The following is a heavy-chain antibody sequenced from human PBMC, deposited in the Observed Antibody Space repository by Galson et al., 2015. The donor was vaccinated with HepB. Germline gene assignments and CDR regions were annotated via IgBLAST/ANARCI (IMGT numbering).Heavy chain of an antibody. CDR3: ARRSADNSAWRNRYWYFDV. CDR2: FYFTGSTSGST. CDR1: GGSISGSIGGSTYY. J-gene: IGHJ2*01. D-gene: IGHD6-19*01. Sequence: ETLSLTCSVSGGSISGSIGGSTYYWGWIRQTPGKGLEWIGSFYFTGSTSGSTYYNPSLESRVTISGDTSKNQISLKLSSVTATDTAVYYCARRSADNSAWRNRYWYFDVWGRGTLVTVSS. V-gene: IGHV4-39*01.